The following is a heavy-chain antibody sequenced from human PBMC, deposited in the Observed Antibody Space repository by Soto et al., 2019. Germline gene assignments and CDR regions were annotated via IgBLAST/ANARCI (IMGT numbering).Heavy chain of an antibody. D-gene: IGHD1-7*01. J-gene: IGHJ6*03. V-gene: IGHV6-1*01. CDR3: AGTTSHYWYYMDV. CDR1: GDSVSSNNGA. CDR2: TYYRSRWYN. Sequence: PSQTLSLTCAISGDSVSSNNGAWNWIRQSPSRGLEWLGRTYYRSRWYNDYAVSVKSRITVNPDTSKNQFSLQLTSVTPEDTAVYYCAGTTSHYWYYMDVWGKGTTVTVSS.